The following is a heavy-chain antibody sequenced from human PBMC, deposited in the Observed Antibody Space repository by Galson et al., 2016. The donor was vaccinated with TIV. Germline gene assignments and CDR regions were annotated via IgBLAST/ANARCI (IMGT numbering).Heavy chain of an antibody. CDR2: IYWDDDK. CDR1: GFSLSTSGVG. J-gene: IGHJ5*02. D-gene: IGHD3-22*01. Sequence: PALVTPTQTLTLTCTFSGFSLSTSGVGVGWIRQPPGKALEWLALIYWDDDKRYSPSLKSRLTITKDTSKNQVVLTMTNMDPVDTATYYCAHRRETYYYESSGYYGNNWFDPWGQGTLVTVSS. V-gene: IGHV2-5*02. CDR3: AHRRETYYYESSGYYGNNWFDP.